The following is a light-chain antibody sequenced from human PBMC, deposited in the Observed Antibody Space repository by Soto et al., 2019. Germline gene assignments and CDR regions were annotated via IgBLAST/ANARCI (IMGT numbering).Light chain of an antibody. V-gene: IGLV2-14*01. J-gene: IGLJ2*01. CDR2: EVS. Sequence: QSALTQPASVSGSPGQSITISCAGSSSDVGGYNYVSWYQQHPGKVPKLMIYEVSHRPSGVSDRFSGSKSGNTASLTISGLQAEYEADYYCSSYTISSKLVFGGGTQLTVL. CDR1: SSDVGGYNY. CDR3: SSYTISSKLV.